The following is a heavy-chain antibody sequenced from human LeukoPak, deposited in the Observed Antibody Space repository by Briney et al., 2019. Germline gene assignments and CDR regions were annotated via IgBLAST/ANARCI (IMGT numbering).Heavy chain of an antibody. Sequence: GGSLRLSCAASGFTFSSYAMSWVREAPGKGLEWVSHINVNGAATSYADAVKGRFTISRDNAKNCLYLQMNSLRAEDTALYYCARADYYDSSGYGNWFDPSGQRTLVTVSS. CDR3: ARADYYDSSGYGNWFDP. CDR1: GFTFSSYA. V-gene: IGHV3-23*01. D-gene: IGHD3-22*01. CDR2: INVNGAAT. J-gene: IGHJ5*02.